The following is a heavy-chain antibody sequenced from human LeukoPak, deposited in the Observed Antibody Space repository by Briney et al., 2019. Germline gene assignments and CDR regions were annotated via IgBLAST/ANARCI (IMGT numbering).Heavy chain of an antibody. CDR1: GGSTSSYY. V-gene: IGHV4-59*01. CDR2: IYYSGST. D-gene: IGHD6-6*01. Sequence: SETLSLTCTVSGGSTSSYYGSWIRQPPGKGLEWVGYIYYSGSTNYNPSLKSRVTISVDTSKNQFSLKLSSVTAADAGVYYCARDDLEWQLGHYYYYYYMDVWGKGPTVTVSS. CDR3: ARDDLEWQLGHYYYYYYMDV. J-gene: IGHJ6*03.